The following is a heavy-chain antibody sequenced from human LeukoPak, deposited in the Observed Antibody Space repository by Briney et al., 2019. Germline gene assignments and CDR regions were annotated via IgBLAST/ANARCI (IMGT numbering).Heavy chain of an antibody. V-gene: IGHV3-74*01. CDR1: GFTVSGSW. CDR3: ARAGPNWRIDY. J-gene: IGHJ4*02. Sequence: GGSLTLSCVASGFTVSGSWIHWVRQAPGKGLLWVSLINNDGSSTTYADSVKGRFTISRDNAKNTLYLQMNSLRVDDTAMYYCARAGPNWRIDYWGQGTLVTVSS. CDR2: INNDGSST. D-gene: IGHD2-8*01.